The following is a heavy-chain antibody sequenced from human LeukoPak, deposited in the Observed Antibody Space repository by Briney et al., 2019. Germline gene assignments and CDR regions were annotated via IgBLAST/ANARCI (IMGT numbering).Heavy chain of an antibody. D-gene: IGHD2-2*01. Sequence: GGSLRLSCAASGFTFSSYAMSWVRQAPGKGLEWVSAISGSGGSTYYADSVKGRFTISRDNSKNTLYLQMNSLRAEDTAVYYCAKGSCSSTSCHPALDIWGQGTMVTVSS. CDR3: AKGSCSSTSCHPALDI. CDR2: ISGSGGST. V-gene: IGHV3-23*01. CDR1: GFTFSSYA. J-gene: IGHJ3*02.